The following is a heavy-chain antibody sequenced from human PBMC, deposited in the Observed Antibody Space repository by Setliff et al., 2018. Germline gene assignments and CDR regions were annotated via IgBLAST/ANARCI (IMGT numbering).Heavy chain of an antibody. CDR2: IIPIFGTA. CDR1: GGTFSSYA. Sequence: SVKVSCKASGGTFSSYAISWVRQAPGQGLEWMGGIIPIFGTANYAQKFQGRVTITSDESTSTAYMELSSLRSEDTAVYYCARGYRGYYNFWSGSQGANWFDPWGQGTLVTV. J-gene: IGHJ5*02. V-gene: IGHV1-69*13. CDR3: ARGYRGYYNFWSGSQGANWFDP. D-gene: IGHD3-3*01.